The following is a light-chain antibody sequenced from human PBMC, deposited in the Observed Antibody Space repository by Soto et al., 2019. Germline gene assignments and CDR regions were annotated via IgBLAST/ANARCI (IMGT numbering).Light chain of an antibody. CDR2: DAS. CDR1: QSITIW. V-gene: IGKV1-5*01. CDR3: QQYNSFSWT. Sequence: DIQMTQSPSTLSASVGGSVTITCRASQSITIWLAWYQQKPGKAPKLLIYDASSLEGGVPSRFSGSGSGTEFTLTISGLQPDDFATYYCQQYNSFSWTFGQGTKVETK. J-gene: IGKJ1*01.